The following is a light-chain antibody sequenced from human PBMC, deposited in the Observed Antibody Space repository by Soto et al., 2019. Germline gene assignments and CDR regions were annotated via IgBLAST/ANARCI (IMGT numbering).Light chain of an antibody. Sequence: IQLTQSPSSLSASVGDRVTITCRASQGISSNLVWYQQKSGKAPKLLLSAASTLHRGVPSRFSGSGSETDFTLTIASLQPEDFATYYCQQRHSYPITFGQGTRLEIK. CDR1: QGISSN. V-gene: IGKV1-9*01. CDR2: AAS. CDR3: QQRHSYPIT. J-gene: IGKJ5*01.